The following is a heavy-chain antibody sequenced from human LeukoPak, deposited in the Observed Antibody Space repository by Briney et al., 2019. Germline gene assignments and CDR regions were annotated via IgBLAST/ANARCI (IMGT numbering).Heavy chain of an antibody. CDR2: ITQDGSEK. D-gene: IGHD3-10*01. CDR3: AREIWDMVRGVPADY. CDR1: GFTFSNYW. Sequence: GGSLRLSCAASGFTFSNYWMNWVRQAPGKGLEWVANITQDGSEKSYVDSVKGRFTISRDNAKNSLYLQMNSLRAEDTAVYYCAREIWDMVRGVPADYWGQGTQVTVSS. J-gene: IGHJ4*02. V-gene: IGHV3-7*03.